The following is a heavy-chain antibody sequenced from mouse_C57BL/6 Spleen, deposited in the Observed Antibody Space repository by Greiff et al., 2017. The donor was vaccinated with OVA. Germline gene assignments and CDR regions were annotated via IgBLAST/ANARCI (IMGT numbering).Heavy chain of an antibody. V-gene: IGHV1-80*01. CDR3: ARRDGSSYSWYFDV. Sequence: VQLQQSGAELVKPGASVKISCKASGYAFSSYWMNWVKQRPGKGLEWIGQIYPGDGDTNYNGKFKGKATLTADKSSSTAYMQLSSLTSEDSAVYFCARRDGSSYSWYFDVWGTGTTVTVSS. CDR2: IYPGDGDT. D-gene: IGHD1-1*01. CDR1: GYAFSSYW. J-gene: IGHJ1*03.